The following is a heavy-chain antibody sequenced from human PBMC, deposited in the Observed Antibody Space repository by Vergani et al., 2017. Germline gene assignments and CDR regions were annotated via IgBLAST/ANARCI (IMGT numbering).Heavy chain of an antibody. CDR3: TTKSCGTPGCQIGYFRE. V-gene: IGHV3-30*02. J-gene: IGHJ1*01. CDR1: GFSVSNSG. D-gene: IGHD1-1*01. Sequence: QVQLVESGGGVVQPGGSLRLSCVASGFSVSNSGMHWVRQTPGKGLEWVAFIQYDGSDIFYADFVEGRFTIYRDNSKNSLYLQMRSLRTEDTAVYYCTTKSCGTPGCQIGYFREWGQGTLVTVSS. CDR2: IQYDGSDI.